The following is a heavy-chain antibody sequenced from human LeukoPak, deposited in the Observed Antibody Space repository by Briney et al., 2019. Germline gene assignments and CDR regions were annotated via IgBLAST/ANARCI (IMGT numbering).Heavy chain of an antibody. CDR2: ISSSGSTI. J-gene: IGHJ6*02. D-gene: IGHD6-6*01. CDR1: GFTFSRYE. V-gene: IGHV3-48*03. Sequence: GGSLRLSCAASGFTFSRYEMNWVRQAPGKGLEWVSYISSSGSTIYYADSVKGRFTISRDNVKNSLYLQMNSLRAEDTAVYYCAKDLVYSSSSGEYYYGMDVWGQGTTVTVSS. CDR3: AKDLVYSSSSGEYYYGMDV.